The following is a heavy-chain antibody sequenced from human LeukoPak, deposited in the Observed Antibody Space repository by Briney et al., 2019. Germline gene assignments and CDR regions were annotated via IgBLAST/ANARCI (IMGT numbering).Heavy chain of an antibody. V-gene: IGHV4-34*01. D-gene: IGHD3-9*01. J-gene: IGHJ6*03. CDR3: ARGRRYFDRGYYYHYYYMDV. CDR1: GGSISSYY. Sequence: SETLSLTCTVSGGSISSYYWSWIRQPPGKGLEWIGEINHSGSTNYNPSLKSRVTISVDTSKNQFSLKLSSVTAADTAVYYCARGRRYFDRGYYYHYYYMDVWGKGTTVTISS. CDR2: INHSGST.